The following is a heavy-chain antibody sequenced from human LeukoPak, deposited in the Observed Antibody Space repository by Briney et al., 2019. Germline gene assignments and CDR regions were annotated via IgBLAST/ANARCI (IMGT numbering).Heavy chain of an antibody. Sequence: GASLRLSCAASGFTFSDSTIHWVRQAPGKGLEWVAVILDAGTNKYYADSVKGRFTVSRDNSKNTLYLQMTSLSVEDTAVYYCARELNFYFYMDVWGKGTTVTVS. CDR3: ARELNFYFYMDV. CDR1: GFTFSDST. V-gene: IGHV3-30*01. CDR2: ILDAGTNK. J-gene: IGHJ6*03.